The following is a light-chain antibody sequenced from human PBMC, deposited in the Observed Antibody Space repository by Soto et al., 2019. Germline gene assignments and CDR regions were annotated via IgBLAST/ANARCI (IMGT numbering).Light chain of an antibody. J-gene: IGLJ1*01. CDR2: DVS. CDR3: SSSTRSRTPNYV. CDR1: SSDVGGYNY. V-gene: IGLV2-14*01. Sequence: QSVLTQAASVTGADGQAISIFCTGTSSDVGGYNYVSWYQQHPGKAPKLMIYDVSNRPSGVSNRFSGSKSGNTASLTISGLQAEDEADYYCSSSTRSRTPNYVVRTGTKVTVL.